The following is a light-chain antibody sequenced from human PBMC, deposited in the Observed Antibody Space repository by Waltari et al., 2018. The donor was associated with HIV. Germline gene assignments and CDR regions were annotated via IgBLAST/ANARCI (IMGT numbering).Light chain of an antibody. J-gene: IGKJ1*01. CDR1: QSISNN. Sequence: IVMTQSPATLSVSPGERATLSCRASQSISNNLAWYQQEPGQAPKLLIYDESTRATGIPARFSGSGSGTLFTLTISSLQSGDFAVYYCQQYHNWPPWTFGQGTKVEIK. CDR2: DES. V-gene: IGKV3-15*01. CDR3: QQYHNWPPWT.